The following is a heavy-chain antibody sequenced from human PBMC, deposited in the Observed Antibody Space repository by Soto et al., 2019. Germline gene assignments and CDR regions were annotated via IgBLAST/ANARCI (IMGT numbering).Heavy chain of an antibody. J-gene: IGHJ5*02. V-gene: IGHV4-30-2*01. D-gene: IGHD3-22*01. CDR3: AVLQYYYDSSGYYGGHWFDP. CDR1: GGSISSGGYS. CDR2: IYHSGST. Sequence: SETLSLTCAVSGGSISSGGYSWSWIRQPPGKGLEWIGYIYHSGSTYYNPSLKSRVTISVDRSKNQFSLKLSSVTAADTAVYYFAVLQYYYDSSGYYGGHWFDPWGQGTLVTVSS.